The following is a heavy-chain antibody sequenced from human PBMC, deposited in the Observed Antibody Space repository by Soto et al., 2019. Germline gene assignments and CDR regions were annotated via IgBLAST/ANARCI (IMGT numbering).Heavy chain of an antibody. CDR2: MNPNSGNT. J-gene: IGHJ6*03. V-gene: IGHV1-8*01. CDR3: ARVSAFYCSSTSCYERFYYYYYMDV. D-gene: IGHD2-2*01. Sequence: ASVKVSCXASGYTFTSYEINGVRQATGQGLEWMGWMNPNSGNTGYAQKFQGRVTMTRNTSISTAYMELSSLRSEDTAVYYCARVSAFYCSSTSCYERFYYYYYMDVWGKGTTVTVSS. CDR1: GYTFTSYE.